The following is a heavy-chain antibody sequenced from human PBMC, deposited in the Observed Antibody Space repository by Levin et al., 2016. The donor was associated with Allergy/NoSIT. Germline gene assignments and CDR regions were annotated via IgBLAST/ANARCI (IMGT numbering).Heavy chain of an antibody. D-gene: IGHD3-10*01. CDR3: ATYTQRSPSEH. CDR2: IDGNSNNI. V-gene: IGHV3-23*05. CDR1: GFTFDTQS. J-gene: IGHJ4*02. Sequence: GGSLRLSCAASGFTFDTQSMIWFRQAPGKGLEWVSVIDGNSNNIHYADSVKGRFTISRDNSKNTLSLQMNTLRAEDTAVYYCATYTQRSPSEHWGQGTLVTVSS.